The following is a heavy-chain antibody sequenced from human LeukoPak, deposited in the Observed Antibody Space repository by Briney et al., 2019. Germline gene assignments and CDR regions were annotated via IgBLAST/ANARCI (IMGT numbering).Heavy chain of an antibody. D-gene: IGHD3-22*01. CDR3: VSRDGSGL. V-gene: IGHV3-64D*06. J-gene: IGHJ4*02. Sequence: PGGSLRLSCSGSGFTFSRYAMHWVRQAPGKGLEYVSAIDLQGGGRYYADSVTGRFTISRDDSKNTLSLQMSSLKVEDAAMYFCVSRDGSGLWGQGTLVTVSS. CDR1: GFTFSRYA. CDR2: IDLQGGGR.